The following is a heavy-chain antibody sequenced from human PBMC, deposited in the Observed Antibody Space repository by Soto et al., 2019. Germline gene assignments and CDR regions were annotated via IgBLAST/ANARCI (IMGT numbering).Heavy chain of an antibody. CDR2: ISAYNGNT. CDR1: GYTFSSDG. J-gene: IGHJ4*02. V-gene: IGHV1-18*01. CDR3: ARDPVAVAGGNFDY. Sequence: GASVKVSCKASGYTFSSDGISWVRQAPGQGLEWMGWISAYNGNTNYAQKLQGRVTMTTDTSTSTAYLELRSLTSDDTAVYYCARDPVAVAGGNFDYWGQGTPVTVSS. D-gene: IGHD6-19*01.